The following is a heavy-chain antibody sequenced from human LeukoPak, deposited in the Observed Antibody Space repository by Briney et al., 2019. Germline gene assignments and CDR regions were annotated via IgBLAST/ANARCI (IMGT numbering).Heavy chain of an antibody. CDR3: AKDPGVPWFGEWTFDY. CDR2: ISGSGGST. Sequence: PGGSLRLSCAASGFTFSSYGMSWVRQAPGKGLEWVSAISGSGGSTYYADSVKGRFTISRDNSKNTPYLQMNSLRAEDTAVYYCAKDPGVPWFGEWTFDYWGQGTLVTVSS. CDR1: GFTFSSYG. V-gene: IGHV3-23*01. J-gene: IGHJ4*02. D-gene: IGHD3-10*01.